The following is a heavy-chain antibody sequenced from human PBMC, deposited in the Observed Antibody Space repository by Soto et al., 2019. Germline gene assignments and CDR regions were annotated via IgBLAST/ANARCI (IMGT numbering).Heavy chain of an antibody. CDR3: AKGGFWVHYGMDV. D-gene: IGHD2-15*01. Sequence: EVQLLESGGALAQPGGSLRLSCAASGSTFSAFCMNWVRQAPGKGLEWVSAISRSGDITYYADSVKGRFTISRDNSKNTLYSVMNSLTGDDTAVYYCAKGGFWVHYGMDVWGQGTTVIVSS. CDR2: ISRSGDIT. J-gene: IGHJ6*02. CDR1: GSTFSAFC. V-gene: IGHV3-23*01.